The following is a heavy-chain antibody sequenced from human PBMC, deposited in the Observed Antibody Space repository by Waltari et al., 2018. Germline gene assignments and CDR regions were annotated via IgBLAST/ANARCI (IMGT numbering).Heavy chain of an antibody. J-gene: IGHJ6*03. CDR2: INPNRGGT. CDR1: GYTFTGYY. V-gene: IGHV1-2*02. Sequence: QVQLVQSGAEVKKPGASVKVSCKASGYTFTGYYMHWVRQAPGQGLEWMGWINPNRGGTNYAQKCQGRVTMTRDTSISTAYMELSRLRSDDTAVYYCAREGGDYGDYYYYYMDVWGKGTTVTVSS. D-gene: IGHD4-17*01. CDR3: AREGGDYGDYYYYYMDV.